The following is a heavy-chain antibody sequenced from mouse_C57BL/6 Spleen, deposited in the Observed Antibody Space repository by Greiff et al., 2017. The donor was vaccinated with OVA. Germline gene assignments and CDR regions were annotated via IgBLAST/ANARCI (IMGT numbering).Heavy chain of an antibody. D-gene: IGHD1-2*01. J-gene: IGHJ2*01. CDR2: IWSDGST. CDR3: ARHSSITTAFDY. V-gene: IGHV2-6-1*01. Sequence: QVQLQQSGPGLVAPSQSLSITCTVSGFSLTSYGVHWVRQPPGKGLEWLVVIWSDGSTTYNSALKSRLSISKDNSKSQVFLKMNSLQTDDTAMYYCARHSSITTAFDYWGQGTTLTVSS. CDR1: GFSLTSYG.